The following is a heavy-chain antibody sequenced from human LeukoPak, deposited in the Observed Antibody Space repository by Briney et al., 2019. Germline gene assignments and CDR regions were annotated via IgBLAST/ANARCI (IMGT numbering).Heavy chain of an antibody. J-gene: IGHJ6*02. CDR1: GFTFRNDW. CDR2: VKQGGSEK. Sequence: GGSLRLSCAVFGFTFRNDWMSWVRQAPGKGLEWVAMVKQGGSEKYYVDSVRGRFTISRDNAKNSLYLQMSNLRAEGTAVYFCARGGGLDVWGQGTTVTVSS. CDR3: ARGGGLDV. V-gene: IGHV3-7*03. D-gene: IGHD3-16*01.